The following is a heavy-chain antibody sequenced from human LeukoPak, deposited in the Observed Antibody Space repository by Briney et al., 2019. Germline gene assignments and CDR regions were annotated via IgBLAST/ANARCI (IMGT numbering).Heavy chain of an antibody. D-gene: IGHD3-10*01. CDR2: IYYSGST. CDR1: GGSISSSRYY. CDR3: ARSQPTDGWFGDTPYYYYYYGMDV. Sequence: PSETLSLTCIVSGGSISSSRYYWGWIRQPPGKGLEWIGSIYYSGSTYYNPSLKSRVTISVDTSKNQFSLKLSSVTAADTAVYYCARSQPTDGWFGDTPYYYYYYGMDVWGQGTTVTVSS. V-gene: IGHV4-39*07. J-gene: IGHJ6*02.